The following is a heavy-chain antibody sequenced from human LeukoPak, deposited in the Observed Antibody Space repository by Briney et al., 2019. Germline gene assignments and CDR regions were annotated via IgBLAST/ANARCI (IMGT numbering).Heavy chain of an antibody. J-gene: IGHJ4*02. D-gene: IGHD4-17*01. CDR2: INPNSGGT. CDR3: ARDPSLNYGDYFFDY. V-gene: IGHV1-2*02. Sequence: ASVKVSCKASGYTFTGYYMHWVRQAPGQGLEWMGWINPNSGGTNYAQKFQGRVTMTRDTSISTAYMELSRLRSDDTAVYYCARDPSLNYGDYFFDYWGQGTLVTVSS. CDR1: GYTFTGYY.